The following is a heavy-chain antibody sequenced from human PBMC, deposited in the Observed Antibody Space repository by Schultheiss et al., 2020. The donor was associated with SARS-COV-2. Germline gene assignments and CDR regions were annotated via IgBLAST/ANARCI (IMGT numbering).Heavy chain of an antibody. V-gene: IGHV1-2*02. J-gene: IGHJ4*02. CDR2: INPSGGST. D-gene: IGHD1-26*01. Sequence: ASVKVSCKASGYTFTDYAVNWLRQTPGQGLEWMGIINPSGGSTSYAQKFQGRVTMTRDTSISTASMELSRLTSDDTAVYYCARDHSGTYWGQGTLVTVSS. CDR1: GYTFTDYA. CDR3: ARDHSGTY.